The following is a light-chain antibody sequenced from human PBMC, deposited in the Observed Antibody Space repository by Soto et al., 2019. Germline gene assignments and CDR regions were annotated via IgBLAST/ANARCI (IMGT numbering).Light chain of an antibody. Sequence: DIVMTQSPATLSVAPGERATLSGRARQSISGELAWYQQRPCQPPRLLLYGLSTRDNGVPDRFSGSGSGSDFTLTISGLQSEDIAVYYFEQGHDWPLTFGQGT. CDR1: QSISGE. CDR3: EQGHDWPLT. J-gene: IGKJ2*01. V-gene: IGKV3-15*01. CDR2: GLS.